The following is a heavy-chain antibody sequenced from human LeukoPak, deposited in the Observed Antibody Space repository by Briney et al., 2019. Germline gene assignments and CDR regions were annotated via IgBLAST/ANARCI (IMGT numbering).Heavy chain of an antibody. V-gene: IGHV3-23*01. J-gene: IGHJ6*03. D-gene: IGHD6-25*01. CDR3: ARDRGRYYMDV. Sequence: GGSLRLSCAASGFTFSSYGMSWVRQAPGKGLEWVSAINTSGGSTYYADSVKGRFTISRDNSKNTLYLQMNSLRAGDTAVYYCARDRGRYYMDVWGKGTTVTISS. CDR1: GFTFSSYG. CDR2: INTSGGST.